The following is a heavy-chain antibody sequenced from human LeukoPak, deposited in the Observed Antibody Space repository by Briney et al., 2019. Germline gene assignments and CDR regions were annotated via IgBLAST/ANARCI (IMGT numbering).Heavy chain of an antibody. Sequence: SETLSLTCAVYGGSFSGYYWSWIRQHPGKGLEWIGYIYYSGSTYYNPSLKSRVTISVDTSKNQFSLKLSSVTAADTAVYYCARGPYYYDSSGYFADYWGQGTLVTVSS. D-gene: IGHD3-22*01. V-gene: IGHV4-31*11. CDR3: ARGPYYYDSSGYFADY. CDR2: IYYSGST. J-gene: IGHJ4*02. CDR1: GGSFSGYY.